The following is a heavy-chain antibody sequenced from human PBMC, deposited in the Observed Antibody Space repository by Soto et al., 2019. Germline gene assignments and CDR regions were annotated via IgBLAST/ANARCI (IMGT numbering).Heavy chain of an antibody. J-gene: IGHJ3*02. V-gene: IGHV1-69*13. CDR2: IIPIFGTA. CDR1: GGTFSSYA. D-gene: IGHD3-3*01. CDR3: ARDRAIHDFWSGYYHDAFDI. Sequence: SVKVSCKASGGTFSSYAISWVRQAPGQGLEWMGGIIPIFGTANYAQKSQGRVTITADESTSTAYMELSSLRSEDTAVYYCARDRAIHDFWSGYYHDAFDIWGQGTMVTVSS.